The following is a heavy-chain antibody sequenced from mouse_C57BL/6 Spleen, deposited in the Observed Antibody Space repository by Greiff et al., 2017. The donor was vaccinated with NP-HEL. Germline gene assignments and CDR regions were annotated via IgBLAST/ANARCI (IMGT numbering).Heavy chain of an antibody. Sequence: QVQLKQPGAELVKPGASVKMSCKASGYTFTSYWITWVKQRPGQGLEWIGDIYPGSGSTNYNEKFKSKATLTVDTSSSTAYMQLSSLTSEDSAVYYCARGEYDYDRGSAYGGQGTLVTVSA. J-gene: IGHJ3*01. V-gene: IGHV1-55*01. CDR2: IYPGSGST. D-gene: IGHD2-4*01. CDR3: ARGEYDYDRGSAY. CDR1: GYTFTSYW.